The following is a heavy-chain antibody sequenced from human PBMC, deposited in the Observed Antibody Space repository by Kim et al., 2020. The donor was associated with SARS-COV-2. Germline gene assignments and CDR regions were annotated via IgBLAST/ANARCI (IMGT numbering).Heavy chain of an antibody. V-gene: IGHV3-30*01. CDR3: ATEGGTSGRCGYFDS. Sequence: VDSVKARFTISRDNYKNTVYLELNSLRDEDSAVYYCATEGGTSGRCGYFDSWGQGTLVTVSS. D-gene: IGHD2-15*01. J-gene: IGHJ4*02.